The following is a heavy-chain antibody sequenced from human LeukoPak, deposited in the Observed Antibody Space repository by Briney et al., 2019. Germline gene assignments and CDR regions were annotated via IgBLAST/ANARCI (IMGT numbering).Heavy chain of an antibody. Sequence: GGSLRLSCAASGFTFSSYWMSWVRQAPGKGLEWVSYISTRGSRIFYADSVKGRFTISRDNAKNSLSLQMNSLRAEDAAVYYCARPGRSFMDVWGQGTTVTVAS. CDR2: ISTRGSRI. J-gene: IGHJ6*02. CDR1: GFTFSSYW. V-gene: IGHV3-48*04. CDR3: ARPGRSFMDV.